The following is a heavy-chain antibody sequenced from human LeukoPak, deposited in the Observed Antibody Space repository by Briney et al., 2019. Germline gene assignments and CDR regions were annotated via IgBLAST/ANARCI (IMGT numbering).Heavy chain of an antibody. CDR3: AREEVKSFDN. J-gene: IGHJ4*02. Sequence: GGSLRLSCAASGFTFSSYWMHWVRQAPGKGLVWVSRIISDGSSTSYADSVRGRFTISRDNAKNSLYLQMNNLRVEDTAVYYCAREEVKSFDNWGQGTLVTVSS. V-gene: IGHV3-74*01. CDR2: IISDGSST. CDR1: GFTFSSYW.